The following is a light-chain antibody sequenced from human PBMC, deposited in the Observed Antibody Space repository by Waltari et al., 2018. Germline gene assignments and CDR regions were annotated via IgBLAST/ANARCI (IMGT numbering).Light chain of an antibody. Sequence: EIVMTQSPATLSVSPGERATLSCRASQSVSSKLTWYQQKPGQAPRLLIYGASTRATGIPARFSGSGSGTDFTLTISSLQSEDFAVYYCQQYYNWPPVTFGQVTRLEIK. CDR3: QQYYNWPPVT. CDR2: GAS. V-gene: IGKV3-15*01. CDR1: QSVSSK. J-gene: IGKJ5*01.